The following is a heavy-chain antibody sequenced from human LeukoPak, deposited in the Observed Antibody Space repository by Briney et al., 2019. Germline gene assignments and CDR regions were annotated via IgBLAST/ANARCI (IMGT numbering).Heavy chain of an antibody. CDR2: IYYSGST. J-gene: IGHJ4*02. V-gene: IGHV4-39*02. Sequence: SETLSLTCTLSGGSISSSSYYWGWIRQPPGKGLEWIGSIYYSGSTYYNPSLKSRVTMSVDTSKNHFSLKLSSVTAADTAVYYCARLGYSSGSVVDYWGQGTVVIVSS. CDR1: GGSISSSSYY. D-gene: IGHD6-19*01. CDR3: ARLGYSSGSVVDY.